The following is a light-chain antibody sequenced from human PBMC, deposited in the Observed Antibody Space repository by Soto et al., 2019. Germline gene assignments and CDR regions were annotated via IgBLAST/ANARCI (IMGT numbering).Light chain of an antibody. CDR2: GAS. V-gene: IGKV3-15*01. J-gene: IGKJ4*01. CDR3: QQYNNWPPLT. Sequence: EIVMTQSPATLSVSPGERATLSCSASQSVSSNLAWYQQKPGQAPRLLIYGASTRATGIPARFSGSGSGTEFTLTISSLQYADFAVYYCQQYNNWPPLTFGGGTQVEIK. CDR1: QSVSSN.